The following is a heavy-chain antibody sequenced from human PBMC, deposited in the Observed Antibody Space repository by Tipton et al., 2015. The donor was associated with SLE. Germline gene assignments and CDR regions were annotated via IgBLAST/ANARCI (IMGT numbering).Heavy chain of an antibody. CDR3: ARVQQKRPFAFDI. V-gene: IGHV4-38-2*01. Sequence: TLSLTCAVSGYSISSGYYWGWIRQPPGKGLEWIGSIYHSGSTYYNPSLKSRVTISVDTSKNQFSLKLSSVTAADTAVYYCARVQQKRPFAFDIWGQGTMVTVSS. D-gene: IGHD6-13*01. CDR2: IYHSGST. CDR1: GYSISSGYY. J-gene: IGHJ3*02.